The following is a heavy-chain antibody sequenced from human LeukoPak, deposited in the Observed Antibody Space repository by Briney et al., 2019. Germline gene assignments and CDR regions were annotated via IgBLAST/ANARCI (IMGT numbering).Heavy chain of an antibody. CDR3: ARAAGGTRDDAFDI. CDR2: IYHSGST. CDR1: GGSISSGGYS. D-gene: IGHD2-15*01. V-gene: IGHV4-30-2*01. J-gene: IGHJ3*02. Sequence: PSETLSLTCAVSGGSISSGGYSWSWIRQPRGKGLEWIGYIYHSGSTYYNPSLKSRVTISVDRSKNQFSLKLSSVTAADTAVYYCARAAGGTRDDAFDIWGQGTMVTVSS.